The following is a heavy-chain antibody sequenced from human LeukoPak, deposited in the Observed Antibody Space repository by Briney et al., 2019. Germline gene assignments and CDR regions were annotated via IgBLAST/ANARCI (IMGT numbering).Heavy chain of an antibody. D-gene: IGHD2-2*01. CDR3: ASIGAGYCRSTTCQGAFDI. Sequence: ASVKVSCKPSGYSFTAYYMHLVRQAPGQGLEWMGWINPNSGDTKYAQNFQDRVTMTWDTSVSTAYMELSSLTSDDTAVYYCASIGAGYCRSTTCQGAFDIWGQGSMVIVSS. CDR2: INPNSGDT. CDR1: GYSFTAYY. V-gene: IGHV1-2*02. J-gene: IGHJ3*02.